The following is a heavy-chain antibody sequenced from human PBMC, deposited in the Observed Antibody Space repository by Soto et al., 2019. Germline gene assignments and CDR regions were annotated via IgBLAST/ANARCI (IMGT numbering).Heavy chain of an antibody. J-gene: IGHJ1*01. D-gene: IGHD6-19*01. Sequence: ASVKVSCKASGYTFTSYGISWVRQAPGQGLEWMGWISAYNGNTNYAQKLQGRVTMTTDTSTSTAYMELRSLRSDDTAVYYCARDIGTQYSSGWEYFQHWGQGTLVNVSS. CDR3: ARDIGTQYSSGWEYFQH. CDR1: GYTFTSYG. CDR2: ISAYNGNT. V-gene: IGHV1-18*01.